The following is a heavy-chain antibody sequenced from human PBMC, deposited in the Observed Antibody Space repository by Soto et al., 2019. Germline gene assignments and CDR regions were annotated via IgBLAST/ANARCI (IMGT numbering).Heavy chain of an antibody. J-gene: IGHJ4*02. Sequence: ASVKVSCKASGYTFTGYYMHWVRQAPGQGLEWMGWINPNSGGTNYAQKFQGRVTMTRDTSISTAYMELSRLRSDDTAVYYCHSAFIAVAGTYYWGQGTLVTVSS. CDR2: INPNSGGT. CDR1: GYTFTGYY. D-gene: IGHD6-19*01. V-gene: IGHV1-2*02. CDR3: HSAFIAVAGTYY.